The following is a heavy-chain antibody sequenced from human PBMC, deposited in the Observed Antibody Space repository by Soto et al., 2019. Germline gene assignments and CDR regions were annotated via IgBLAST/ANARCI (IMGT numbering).Heavy chain of an antibody. CDR2: IYPGDSDT. CDR1: GYSFTSYW. V-gene: IGHV5-51*01. Sequence: PGESLKISCKGSGYSFTSYWIGWVRQMPGKGLEWMGIIYPGDSDTRYSPSFQGQVTISADKSISTAYLQWSSLKASDTAMYYCARVDSITIFGVVNYGMDVWGQGTTVTVSS. D-gene: IGHD3-3*01. CDR3: ARVDSITIFGVVNYGMDV. J-gene: IGHJ6*02.